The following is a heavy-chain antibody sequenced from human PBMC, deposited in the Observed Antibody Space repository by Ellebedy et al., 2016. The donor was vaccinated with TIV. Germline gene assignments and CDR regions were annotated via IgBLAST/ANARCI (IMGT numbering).Heavy chain of an antibody. J-gene: IGHJ4*02. V-gene: IGHV3-23*01. CDR3: TRPRADTSIDFLIHY. CDR1: GFNFSNYA. Sequence: GESLKISXATSGFNFSNYAMTWIRQAPGKGLEWISNINTRGSTTYYTDSVRGRFTISRDNSKNTLYLQMHSPTTEDTAVYYCTRPRADTSIDFLIHYWGLGTLVTVSS. CDR2: INTRGSTT. D-gene: IGHD5-18*01.